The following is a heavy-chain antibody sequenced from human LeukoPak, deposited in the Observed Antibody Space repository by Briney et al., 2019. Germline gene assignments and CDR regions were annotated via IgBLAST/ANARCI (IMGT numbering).Heavy chain of an antibody. CDR1: GYTFTSYA. Sequence: ASVKVSCKASGYTFTSYAMHWVRQAPGQRLEWMGWINAGNGNTKYSQKFQGRVTITRDTSASTAYMELSSLRSEDTAVYYCARDPSSGWYGDDAFDIWGQGTMVTVSS. CDR3: ARDPSSGWYGDDAFDI. D-gene: IGHD6-19*01. V-gene: IGHV1-3*01. CDR2: INAGNGNT. J-gene: IGHJ3*02.